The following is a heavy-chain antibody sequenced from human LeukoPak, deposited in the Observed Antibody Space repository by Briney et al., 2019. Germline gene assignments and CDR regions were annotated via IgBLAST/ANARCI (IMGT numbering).Heavy chain of an antibody. J-gene: IGHJ4*02. V-gene: IGHV3-30*18. D-gene: IGHD2-15*01. CDR1: GFTFSSYG. CDR3: AKSYCSGGSCFLDY. CDR2: ISYDGSNK. Sequence: PGGSLRLSCAASGFTFSSYGMHWVRQAPGKGLEWVAVISYDGSNKYYADSVKGRFTISRDNSKNTLYLQMNSLRAEDTAVYYCAKSYCSGGSCFLDYWGQGTLVTVSS.